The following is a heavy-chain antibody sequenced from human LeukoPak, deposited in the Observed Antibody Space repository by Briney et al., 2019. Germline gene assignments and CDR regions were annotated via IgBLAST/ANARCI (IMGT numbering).Heavy chain of an antibody. CDR3: ARDRSPYGDYPLR. CDR1: GFTLSSYW. D-gene: IGHD4-17*01. V-gene: IGHV3-74*01. Sequence: GESLRLSCAASGFTLSSYWMHWVRQAPGKGLVWVSRINSDGSTTNYADSVKGRFTISRDNAKNTLYLQMDSLRAEDTAVYYCARDRSPYGDYPLRWGQGTLVTVSS. CDR2: INSDGSTT. J-gene: IGHJ4*02.